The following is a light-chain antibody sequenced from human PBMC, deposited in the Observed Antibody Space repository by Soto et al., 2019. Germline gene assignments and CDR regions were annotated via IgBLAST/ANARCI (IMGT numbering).Light chain of an antibody. CDR1: SNDVGGYNY. CDR3: SSFTGSTTWV. CDR2: EVS. Sequence: QSVLTQPASLSGSPGQSITMFCTGTSNDVGGYNYVSWYQQHPGKAPKLIIYEVSNRPSGISSRFSGSKSANTASLTISGLQAEDEAEYYCSSFTGSTTWVLGGGTKLTVL. J-gene: IGLJ3*02. V-gene: IGLV2-14*01.